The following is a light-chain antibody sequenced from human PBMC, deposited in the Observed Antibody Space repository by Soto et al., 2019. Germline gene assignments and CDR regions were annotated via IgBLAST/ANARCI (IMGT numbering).Light chain of an antibody. CDR2: DAS. CDR3: QQYDYWWT. Sequence: EIVLTQSPATLSLSPGERATLSCRASHSVSSYLAWYQQKPGQAPRLLIYDASNRATGIPARFSGSGSGTEFTLTISSLQSEDFGIYYCQQYDYWWTFGQGTKVDIK. V-gene: IGKV3-11*01. J-gene: IGKJ1*01. CDR1: HSVSSY.